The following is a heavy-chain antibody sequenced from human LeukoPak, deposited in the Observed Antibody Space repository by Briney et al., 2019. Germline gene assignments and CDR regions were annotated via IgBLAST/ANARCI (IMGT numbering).Heavy chain of an antibody. V-gene: IGHV3-7*01. J-gene: IGHJ4*02. CDR2: IKQDGSEK. D-gene: IGHD3-22*01. Sequence: PGGSLRLSCAASGFTFSSYWMSWVRQAPGKGLEWVANIKQDGSEKYYVDSVKGRFTISRDNAKNSLYLQMNSLRAEDTAVYYCARAYYYDSSVPFDYWGQGTLVTVSS. CDR3: ARAYYYDSSVPFDY. CDR1: GFTFSSYW.